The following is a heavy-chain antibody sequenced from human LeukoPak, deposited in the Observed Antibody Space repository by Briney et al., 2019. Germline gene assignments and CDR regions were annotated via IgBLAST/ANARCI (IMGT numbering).Heavy chain of an antibody. Sequence: SGTLSLTCGVSGGSISNTNWWSWVRQPPGQGLEWIGQISLTGLTHYNPSLESRVTVSLDKSKNQLSLNLTSVTAADTAVYYCSRENGAFSPFGYWGQGTLVTVLS. CDR2: ISLTGLT. CDR1: GGSISNTNW. V-gene: IGHV4-4*02. J-gene: IGHJ4*02. D-gene: IGHD2-8*01. CDR3: SRENGAFSPFGY.